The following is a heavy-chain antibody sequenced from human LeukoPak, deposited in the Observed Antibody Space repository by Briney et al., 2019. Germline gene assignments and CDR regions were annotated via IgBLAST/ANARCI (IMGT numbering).Heavy chain of an antibody. CDR3: ARVPSSWYFSWGFDP. CDR1: GYTFTSYD. D-gene: IGHD6-13*01. J-gene: IGHJ5*02. CDR2: MNPNSGNT. Sequence: ASVKVSCKASGYTFTSYDINWVRQATGQGLEWMGWMNPNSGNTGYAQKFQGRVTMTRNTSMSTAYMELSSLRSEDTAVYYCARVPSSWYFSWGFDPWGQGTLVTVSS. V-gene: IGHV1-8*01.